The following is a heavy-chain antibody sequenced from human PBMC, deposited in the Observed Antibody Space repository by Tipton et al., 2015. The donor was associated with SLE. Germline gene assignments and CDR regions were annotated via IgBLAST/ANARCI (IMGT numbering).Heavy chain of an antibody. CDR1: GGTFSSYA. V-gene: IGHV1-69*01. CDR2: IIPIFGTA. CDR3: ASGGYDSYYYYGMDV. Sequence: QSGAEVKKPGSSVKVSCKASGGTFSSYAISWVRQAPGQGLEWMGGIIPIFGTAHYAQKFQGRVTITADESTSTAYMELSSLRSEDTAVYYGASGGYDSYYYYGMDVWGQGTTVTVSS. D-gene: IGHD5-12*01. J-gene: IGHJ6*02.